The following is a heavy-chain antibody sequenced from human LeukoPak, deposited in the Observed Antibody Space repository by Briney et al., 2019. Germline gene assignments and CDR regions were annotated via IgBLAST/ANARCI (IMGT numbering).Heavy chain of an antibody. D-gene: IGHD1-26*01. J-gene: IGHJ4*02. V-gene: IGHV3-21*04. CDR2: ISYTGTYI. CDR3: VRDRGTYRPIDY. Sequence: GGSLRLSCAASALSLNAYNMNWVRQAPGKGLEWVSSISYTGTYIYYADSVKGRFTISRDNAQNSLYLQMNSLRAEDTTIYYCVRDRGTYRPIDYWGQGTLVTVSS. CDR1: ALSLNAYN.